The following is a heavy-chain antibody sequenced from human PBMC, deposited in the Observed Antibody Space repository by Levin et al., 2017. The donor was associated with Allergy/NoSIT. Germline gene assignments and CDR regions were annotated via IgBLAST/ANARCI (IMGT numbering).Heavy chain of an antibody. D-gene: IGHD2-2*01. CDR1: GYTFTGYY. CDR2: LNPNTGDT. Sequence: ASVKVSCKASGYTFTGYYVHWVRQAPGQGLEWMAWLNPNTGDTNYAQNFQGRVTLTSDTSISTAYMELSRLRSEDTAVYYCARDGAVVPAVGDILDYWGQGTLVTVSS. J-gene: IGHJ4*02. V-gene: IGHV1-2*02. CDR3: ARDGAVVPAVGDILDY.